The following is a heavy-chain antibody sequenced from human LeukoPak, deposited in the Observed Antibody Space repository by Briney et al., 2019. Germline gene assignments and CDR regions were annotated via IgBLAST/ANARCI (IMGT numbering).Heavy chain of an antibody. CDR2: INHSGST. V-gene: IGHV4-34*01. CDR1: GGSFSGYY. Sequence: SETLSLTCAVYGGSFSGYYWSWIRQPPGKGLEWIGEINHSGSTNYNPSLKSRVTISVDTSKNQFSLKLSSVTAADTAVYYCARIGRVVVTAIRDYWGQGTLVTVSS. CDR3: ARIGRVVVTAIRDY. D-gene: IGHD2-21*02. J-gene: IGHJ4*02.